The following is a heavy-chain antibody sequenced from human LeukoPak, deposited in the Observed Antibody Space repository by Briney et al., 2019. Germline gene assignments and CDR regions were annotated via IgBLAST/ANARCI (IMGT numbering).Heavy chain of an antibody. CDR3: ARGAAGTRLGAFDI. CDR2: ISSSSSYI. J-gene: IGHJ3*02. D-gene: IGHD6-13*01. Sequence: GGSLRPSCAASGFTFSSYSMNWVRQAPGKGLEWVSSISSSSSYIYYADSVKGRFTISRDNAKNSLYLQMNSLRAEDTAVYYCARGAAGTRLGAFDIWGQGTMVTVSS. CDR1: GFTFSSYS. V-gene: IGHV3-21*01.